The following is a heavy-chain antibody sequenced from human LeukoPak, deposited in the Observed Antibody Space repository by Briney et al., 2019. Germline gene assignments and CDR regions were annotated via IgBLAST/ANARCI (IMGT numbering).Heavy chain of an antibody. Sequence: SETLSLTCTVSGGSIGSSSYYWGWIRQPPGKGLEWIGEINHSGSTNYNPSLKSRVTISVDTSKNQFSLKLSSVTAADTAVYYCARVDRITIFGVVSWGQGTLVTVSS. V-gene: IGHV4-39*07. D-gene: IGHD3-3*01. J-gene: IGHJ5*02. CDR2: INHSGST. CDR3: ARVDRITIFGVVS. CDR1: GGSIGSSSYY.